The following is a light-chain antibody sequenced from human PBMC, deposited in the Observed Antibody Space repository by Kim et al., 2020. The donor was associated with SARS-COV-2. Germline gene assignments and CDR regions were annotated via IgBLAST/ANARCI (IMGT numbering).Light chain of an antibody. CDR1: AGAVTIDSY. CDR2: STT. Sequence: PEGTITLTCSCSAGAVTIDSYANWFQQKPGQAPRTLICSTTNKHSWTPARFSGSLLGGKFALTLSGVQLEDEADYYCLLYWGGALFFGGGTQLTVL. J-gene: IGLJ2*01. CDR3: LLYWGGALF. V-gene: IGLV7-43*01.